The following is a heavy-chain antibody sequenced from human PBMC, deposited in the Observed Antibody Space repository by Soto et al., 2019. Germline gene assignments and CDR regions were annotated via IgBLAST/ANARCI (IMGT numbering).Heavy chain of an antibody. CDR2: ISAGGGNT. CDR3: AKHAEYQLVSWFDP. J-gene: IGHJ5*02. V-gene: IGHV3-23*01. Sequence: GGSLRLSCAVSGFSFSTYAMSWVRQAPGKGLEWVSGISAGGGNTYYADSVRGRFTISRDNSKDTLYLQITSLRAEDTAFYYCAKHAEYQLVSWFDPWGQGTLVTVAS. D-gene: IGHD2-2*01. CDR1: GFSFSTYA.